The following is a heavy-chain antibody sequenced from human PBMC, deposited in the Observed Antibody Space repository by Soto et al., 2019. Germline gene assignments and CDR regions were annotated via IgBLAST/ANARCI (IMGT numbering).Heavy chain of an antibody. J-gene: IGHJ6*02. V-gene: IGHV1-18*01. CDR3: ARAMAEWSSKWPYGMDV. CDR2: ISAYNGNT. CDR1: GYTFTSYG. Sequence: QVQLVQSGAEVKKPGASVKVSCKASGYTFTSYGISWVRQAPGQGLEWMGWISAYNGNTNYAQKLQGRVTMTTDTATSTAYMELRSLRSDDTAVYYCARAMAEWSSKWPYGMDVWGQGTTVTVSS. D-gene: IGHD3-3*01.